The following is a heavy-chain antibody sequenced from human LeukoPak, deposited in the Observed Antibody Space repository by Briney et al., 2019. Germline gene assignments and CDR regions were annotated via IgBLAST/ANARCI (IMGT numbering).Heavy chain of an antibody. CDR3: AKGPFFYYDSSGYNYFDY. CDR1: GFTFSSYS. D-gene: IGHD3-22*01. Sequence: GGSLRLSCAASGFTFSSYSMNWVRQAPGKGLEWVSSISSSSSYIYYADSVKGRFTISRDNAKNSLYLQMNSLRAEDTAVYYCAKGPFFYYDSSGYNYFDYWGQGTLVTVSS. CDR2: ISSSSSYI. J-gene: IGHJ4*02. V-gene: IGHV3-21*04.